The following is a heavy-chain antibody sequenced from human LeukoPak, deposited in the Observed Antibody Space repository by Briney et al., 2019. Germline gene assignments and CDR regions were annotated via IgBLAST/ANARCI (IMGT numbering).Heavy chain of an antibody. CDR3: AREVGYSSSYYGRFDP. V-gene: IGHV1-69*04. CDR2: IIPILGIA. CDR1: GGTFSSYT. D-gene: IGHD2-2*01. Sequence: ASVKVSCKASGGTFSSYTISWVRQAPGQGLEWMGRIIPILGIANYAQKFQGRVTITADKSTSTAYMELSSLRSDDTAVYFCAREVGYSSSYYGRFDPWGQGTLVIVSS. J-gene: IGHJ5*02.